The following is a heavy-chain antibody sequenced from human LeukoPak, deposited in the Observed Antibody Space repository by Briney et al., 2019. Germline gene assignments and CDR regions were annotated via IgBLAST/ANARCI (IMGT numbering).Heavy chain of an antibody. J-gene: IGHJ5*02. CDR2: ISAYNGNT. D-gene: IGHD2-2*01. Sequence: ASVKVSCKASGYTFTSYGISWVRQAPGQGLEWMGWISAYNGNTNYAQKLQGRVTMTTDTSTSTAYMELRSLRSDDTAVYYCARTISREYQLLSPETGQHNWFDPWGQGTLVTVSS. CDR3: ARTISREYQLLSPETGQHNWFDP. V-gene: IGHV1-18*01. CDR1: GYTFTSYG.